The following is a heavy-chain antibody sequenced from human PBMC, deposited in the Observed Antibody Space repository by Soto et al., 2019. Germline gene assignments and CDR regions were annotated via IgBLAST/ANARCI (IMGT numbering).Heavy chain of an antibody. Sequence: QVQLVQSGAEVRKPGSSVRVSCKASGGSFNRHTISWVRQAPGQGLEWMGGIIPIFGTANHAQKFQGRVTIIADESTSTVYMELSSLRSDDTAIYYCARGWGYYSTDYDYAYWGQGTLVIVSS. CDR2: IIPIFGTA. V-gene: IGHV1-69*01. D-gene: IGHD3-16*01. J-gene: IGHJ4*02. CDR1: GGSFNRHT. CDR3: ARGWGYYSTDYDYAY.